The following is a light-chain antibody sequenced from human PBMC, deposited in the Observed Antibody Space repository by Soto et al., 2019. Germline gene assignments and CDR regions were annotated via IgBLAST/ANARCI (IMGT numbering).Light chain of an antibody. CDR3: QQYHIWPPWT. CDR2: GAS. J-gene: IGKJ1*01. CDR1: QTVPSR. Sequence: EVLMTQSPATLSVSPGEGVTLSCRASQTVPSRIAWYQQKPGRAPRLLMYGASTRADGIPARFTGSGSGTEFTLTISSLQSEDFAVYYCQQYHIWPPWTSGQGTKVDIK. V-gene: IGKV3-15*01.